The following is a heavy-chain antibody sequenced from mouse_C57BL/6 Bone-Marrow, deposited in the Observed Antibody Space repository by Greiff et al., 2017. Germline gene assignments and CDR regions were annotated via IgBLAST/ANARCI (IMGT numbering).Heavy chain of an antibody. CDR2: SRNKANDYTT. D-gene: IGHD1-1*01. J-gene: IGHJ3*01. CDR1: GFTFSDFY. Sequence: EVKLVESGGGLVQSGRSLRLSCATSGFTFSDFYMEWVRQAPGKGLEWIAASRNKANDYTTEYSASVKGRFIVSRDTSQSILYLQMNALRAEDTAIYYCAREFYYGGLAYWGQGTLVTVSA. V-gene: IGHV7-1*01. CDR3: AREFYYGGLAY.